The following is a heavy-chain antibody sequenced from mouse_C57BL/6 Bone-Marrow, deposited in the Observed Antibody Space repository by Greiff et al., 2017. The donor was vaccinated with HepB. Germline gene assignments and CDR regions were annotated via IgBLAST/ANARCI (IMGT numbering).Heavy chain of an antibody. CDR3: AIQIYYYGSSYVRGFDY. D-gene: IGHD1-1*01. Sequence: VKLVESGPGLVAPSQSLSITCTVSGFSLTSYGVDWVRQSPGKGLEWLGVIWRGGSTDYNAAFMSRLSITKDNSKSQVFFKMNSLQADDTAIYYCAIQIYYYGSSYVRGFDYWGQGTTLTVSS. V-gene: IGHV2-5*01. CDR1: GFSLTSYG. J-gene: IGHJ2*01. CDR2: IWRGGST.